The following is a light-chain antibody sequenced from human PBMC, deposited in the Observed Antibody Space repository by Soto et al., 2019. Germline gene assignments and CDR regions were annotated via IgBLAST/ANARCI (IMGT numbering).Light chain of an antibody. J-gene: IGKJ1*01. V-gene: IGKV1-39*01. CDR3: QQYSTYPWT. CDR1: QSISSY. Sequence: DDKMSQSPSSLSACVGDRVTITCRASQSISSYLNWYQQKPGKAPKLLIYAASSLQSGVPSTFSGSGSGTEFTLTINRLQPDDFATYYCQQYSTYPWTFGQGTKVDI. CDR2: AAS.